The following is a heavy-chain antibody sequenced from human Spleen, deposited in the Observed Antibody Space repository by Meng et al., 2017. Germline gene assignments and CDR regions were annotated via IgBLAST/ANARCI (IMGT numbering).Heavy chain of an antibody. J-gene: IGHJ4*02. CDR1: GYTSASYG. V-gene: IGHV1-18*01. CDR2: FVSNADT. Sequence: QVQLVQSGPEVKKPGASVWISCKASGYTSASYGISWFRQAPGQGLEWMGWFVSNADTYPAQKFQGRVTMTRDTHTSTDFMELRSLRFDDTAVYYCARGTPGRSYSDYWGQGTLVTVSS. D-gene: IGHD3-10*01. CDR3: ARGTPGRSYSDY.